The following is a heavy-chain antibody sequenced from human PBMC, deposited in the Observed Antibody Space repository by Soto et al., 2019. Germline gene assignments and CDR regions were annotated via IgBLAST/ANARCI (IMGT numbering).Heavy chain of an antibody. Sequence: QVQLQQWGAGLLKPSETLSLTCAVYGGSFSGYYWSWIRQPPGQGLEWIGEINHSGSTNYNPSLTRRVTISVDTSKIQFSLKLSTVTAADTAVYYCASGPGRIAIVRGVIRGCSWCAPWGQGTLVTVSA. J-gene: IGHJ5*02. D-gene: IGHD3-10*01. CDR3: ASGPGRIAIVRGVIRGCSWCAP. CDR1: GGSFSGYY. V-gene: IGHV4-34*01. CDR2: INHSGST.